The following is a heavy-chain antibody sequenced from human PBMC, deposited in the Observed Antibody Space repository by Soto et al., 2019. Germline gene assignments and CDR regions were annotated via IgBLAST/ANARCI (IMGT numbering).Heavy chain of an antibody. CDR2: VDLNGGGS. J-gene: IGHJ1*01. CDR1: GYSFTDYK. Sequence: SVKVSCKTSGYSFTDYKVHWVRQAPGQGIEWMGWVDLNGGGSNSAQKFQGSVTMTWDTSITTAYLDLTRLTTNDTATYFCXXXXXXXXXXXXXXWG. CDR3: XXXXXXXXXXXXXX. V-gene: IGHV1-2*04.